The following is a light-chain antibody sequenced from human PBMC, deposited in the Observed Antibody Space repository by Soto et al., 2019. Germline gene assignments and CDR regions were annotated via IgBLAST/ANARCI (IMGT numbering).Light chain of an antibody. J-gene: IGKJ1*01. CDR1: QSINIY. V-gene: IGKV1-39*01. Sequence: DIPMTQSPSSLSASVGDRVTITCRAGQSINIYLNWYQQKPGKAPKLLIFGASNLQSGVPSRFSGSGSGADFTLTISSLQPDDFATYYCQQSYNTPGTFGQGTKVEIK. CDR3: QQSYNTPGT. CDR2: GAS.